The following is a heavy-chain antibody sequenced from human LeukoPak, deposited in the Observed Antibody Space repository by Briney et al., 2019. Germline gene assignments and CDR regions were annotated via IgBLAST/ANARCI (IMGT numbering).Heavy chain of an antibody. J-gene: IGHJ4*02. Sequence: GGSLRLSCAASGLTFSSYAMNRVRQASGKGLEWVSGINENGRKTYYADSVKGRFSISRDNSKNTLYLQMSDLRAEDTAVYYCAKITMARTPNYWGQGTLVTVSS. CDR1: GLTFSSYA. CDR3: AKITMARTPNY. V-gene: IGHV3-23*01. D-gene: IGHD3-10*01. CDR2: INENGRKT.